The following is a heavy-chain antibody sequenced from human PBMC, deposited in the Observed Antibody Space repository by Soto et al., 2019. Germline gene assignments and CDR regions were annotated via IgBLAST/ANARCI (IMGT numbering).Heavy chain of an antibody. D-gene: IGHD6-19*01. Sequence: EVQLVESGGGLVQPGGSLRLSCAASGFTFSSYNMNWVRQAPGKGLEWVSYISSSSSTIYYADSVKGRFTISRDNAKNSLYLQVNSLRAEDTAVYYCARSSQWLVGGLDCWGQGTLVTVSS. CDR3: ARSSQWLVGGLDC. J-gene: IGHJ4*02. V-gene: IGHV3-48*01. CDR2: ISSSSSTI. CDR1: GFTFSSYN.